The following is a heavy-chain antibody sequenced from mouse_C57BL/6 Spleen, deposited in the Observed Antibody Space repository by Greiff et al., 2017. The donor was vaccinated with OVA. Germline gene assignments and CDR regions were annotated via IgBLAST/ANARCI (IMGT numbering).Heavy chain of an antibody. D-gene: IGHD1-1*01. CDR3: ARSTTVVATGAMDY. CDR2: INPGSGGT. J-gene: IGHJ4*01. V-gene: IGHV1-54*01. CDR1: GYAFTNYL. Sequence: VQLQQSGAELVRPGTSVKVSCKASGYAFTNYLIEWVKQRPGQGLEGIGVINPGSGGTNYNEKFKGKATLTADKSSSTAYMQLSSLTSEDSAVYFCARSTTVVATGAMDYWGQGTSVTVSS.